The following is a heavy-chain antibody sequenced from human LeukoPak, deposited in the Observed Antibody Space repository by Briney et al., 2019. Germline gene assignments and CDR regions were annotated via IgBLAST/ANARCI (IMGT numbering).Heavy chain of an antibody. CDR3: AREVVLSTSAWFEY. CDR1: GFTFSSYW. Sequence: TGGSLRLSCAVSGFTFSSYWMSWVRQAPGKGLEWVANIKEDGTEKYYQDSVKGRFTISGDNAKNSLYLQMNSLRAEDTAVYYCAREVVLSTSAWFEYWGQGTLVTVSS. CDR2: IKEDGTEK. J-gene: IGHJ4*02. V-gene: IGHV3-7*01. D-gene: IGHD3-22*01.